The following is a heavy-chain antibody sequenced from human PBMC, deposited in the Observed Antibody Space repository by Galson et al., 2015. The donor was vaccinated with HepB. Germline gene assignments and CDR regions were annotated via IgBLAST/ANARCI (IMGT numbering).Heavy chain of an antibody. V-gene: IGHV3-7*03. CDR2: IREDGSER. CDR3: TRDEVGGHLAY. Sequence: SLRLSCAASGFTMSKLWMSWVRQAPGKGPEWVACIREDGSERKYMDSVRGRFTISRDNAGNLLFLQMNSLRDEDTAVYFCTRDEVGGHLAYWGQGALVTVSS. D-gene: IGHD3-16*01. CDR1: GFTMSKLW. J-gene: IGHJ4*02.